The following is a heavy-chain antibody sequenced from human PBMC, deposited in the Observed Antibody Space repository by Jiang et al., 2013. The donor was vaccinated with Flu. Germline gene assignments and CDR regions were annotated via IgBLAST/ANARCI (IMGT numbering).Heavy chain of an antibody. D-gene: IGHD3-22*01. V-gene: IGHV2-70*04. J-gene: IGHJ4*02. CDR2: IDWDDDK. CDR1: GFSLSTSGMR. Sequence: KPTQTLTLTCTFSGFSLSTSGMRVSWIRQPPGKALEWLARIDWDDDKFYSTSLKTRLTISKDTSKNQVVLTMTNMDPVDTATYYCARTPHYDSSGYYYEKTDYYFDYWGQGTLVTVSS. CDR3: ARTPHYDSSGYYYEKTDYYFDY.